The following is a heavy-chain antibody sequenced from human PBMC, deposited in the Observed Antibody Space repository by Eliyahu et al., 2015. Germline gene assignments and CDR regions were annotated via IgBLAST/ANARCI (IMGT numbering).Heavy chain of an antibody. J-gene: IGHJ4*02. Sequence: QVQLVESGGGVVQPGRSLRLSCXASGFXFXSYGMXWVRQAPGKGPEWVAVIWYDGSKKYYADSVKGRFTISRDNSKNTLYLEMNSLRAEDTAVYYCARDLSGSGSYAYFDYWGQGTLVTVSS. CDR3: ARDLSGSGSYAYFDY. V-gene: IGHV3-33*01. CDR1: GFXFXSYG. D-gene: IGHD3-10*01. CDR2: IWYDGSKK.